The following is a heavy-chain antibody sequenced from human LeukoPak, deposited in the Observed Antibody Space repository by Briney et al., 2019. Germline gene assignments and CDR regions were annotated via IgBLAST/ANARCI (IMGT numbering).Heavy chain of an antibody. CDR1: GGTFSSFA. CDR2: INAGNGKT. CDR3: GRSHGGSLDY. J-gene: IGHJ4*02. D-gene: IGHD4-23*01. V-gene: IGHV1-3*01. Sequence: ASVKVSCKASGGTFSSFAMHWVRQAPGQRLEWMGWINAGNGKTESSQKFQGRVTITGDTSASTAYMELSSLRSEDTAVYYCGRSHGGSLDYWGQGTLVTVSS.